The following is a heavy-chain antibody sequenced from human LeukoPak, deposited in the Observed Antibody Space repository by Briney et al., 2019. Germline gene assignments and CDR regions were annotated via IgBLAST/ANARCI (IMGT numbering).Heavy chain of an antibody. D-gene: IGHD2-2*02. CDR2: ISVYNGNT. Sequence: GASVKVSCKASGYTFTSYGISWVRQAPGQGLEWMGWISVYNGNTNYAQKFQGRVTMTTDTSTNTASMELRSLRSDDTAVYYCARESSVVVVPAAIVYWGQGTLVTVSS. CDR3: ARESSVVVVPAAIVY. J-gene: IGHJ4*02. V-gene: IGHV1-18*01. CDR1: GYTFTSYG.